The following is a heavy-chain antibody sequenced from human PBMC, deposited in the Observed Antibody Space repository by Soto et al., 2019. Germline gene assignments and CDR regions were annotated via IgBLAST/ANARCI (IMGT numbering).Heavy chain of an antibody. CDR1: GGSISSGGYY. D-gene: IGHD4-4*01. CDR3: ARVGGHYTVTGSGDFDY. J-gene: IGHJ4*02. V-gene: IGHV4-31*03. CDR2: IYYSGST. Sequence: QVQLQESGPGLVKPSQTLSLTCTVSGGSISSGGYYWSWIRQHPGKGLEWIGYIYYSGSTYYNPSLKSRVTISVDTSKNQFSLKRSSVTAADTAVYYCARVGGHYTVTGSGDFDYWGQGTLVTVSS.